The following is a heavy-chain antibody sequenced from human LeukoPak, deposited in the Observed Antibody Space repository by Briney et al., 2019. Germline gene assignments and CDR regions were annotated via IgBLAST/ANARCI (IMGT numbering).Heavy chain of an antibody. CDR1: GYTLTELS. D-gene: IGHD3-3*01. CDR2: FDPEDGET. Sequence: ASVKVSCKVSGYTLTELSMHWVRQAPGKGLEWMGGFDPEDGETIYAQKFQGRVTMTEDTSTDTAYMELSSLRSEDTAVYYCATNSGYDFWSGLYPRGYYYYYMDVWGKGTTVTVSS. J-gene: IGHJ6*03. V-gene: IGHV1-24*01. CDR3: ATNSGYDFWSGLYPRGYYYYYMDV.